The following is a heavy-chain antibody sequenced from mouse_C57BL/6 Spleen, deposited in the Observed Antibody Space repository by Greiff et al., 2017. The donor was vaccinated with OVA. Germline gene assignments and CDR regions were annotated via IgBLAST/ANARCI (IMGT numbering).Heavy chain of an antibody. CDR1: GFNIKDYY. V-gene: IGHV14-2*01. J-gene: IGHJ2*01. Sequence: EVKLVESGAELVKPGASVKLSCTASGFNIKDYYMHWVKQRTEQGLEWIGRIDPEDGETKYAPKFQGKATITADTSSNTAYLQLSSLTSEDTAVYYCARGDYYGSSPYYFDYWGQGTTLTVSS. D-gene: IGHD1-1*01. CDR2: IDPEDGET. CDR3: ARGDYYGSSPYYFDY.